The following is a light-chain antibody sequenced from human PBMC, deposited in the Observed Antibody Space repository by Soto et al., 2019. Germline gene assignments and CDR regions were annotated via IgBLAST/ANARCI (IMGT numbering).Light chain of an antibody. J-gene: IGLJ2*01. V-gene: IGLV2-14*01. CDR2: EVT. CDR3: TSYTSSSTLVV. Sequence: QSALTQPASVSGSPGQSITISCTGSSGDVGAYNYVSWYQQHPGKAPKLMIYEVTHRPSGVSDRFSGSKSGNTASLTISGLQAEDEADYYCTSYTSSSTLVVFGGGTQLTVL. CDR1: SGDVGAYNY.